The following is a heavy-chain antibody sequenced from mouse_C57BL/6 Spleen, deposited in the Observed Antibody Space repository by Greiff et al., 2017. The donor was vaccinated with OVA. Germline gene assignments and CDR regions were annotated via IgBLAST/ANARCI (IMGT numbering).Heavy chain of an antibody. D-gene: IGHD1-1*01. J-gene: IGHJ3*01. Sequence: EVKLMESGPGLVKPSQSLSLTCSVTGYSITSGYYWNWIRQFPGNKLEWMGYISYDGSNNYNPSLKNRISITRDTSKNQFFLKLNSVTTEDTATYYCARDGSNPFAYWGQGTLVTVSA. V-gene: IGHV3-6*01. CDR3: ARDGSNPFAY. CDR2: ISYDGSN. CDR1: GYSITSGYY.